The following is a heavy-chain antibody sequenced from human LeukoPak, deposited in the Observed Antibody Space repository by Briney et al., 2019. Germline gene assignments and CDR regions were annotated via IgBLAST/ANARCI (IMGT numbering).Heavy chain of an antibody. D-gene: IGHD5-12*01. CDR2: INPADSTT. CDR1: GYTFNKLW. V-gene: IGHV5-51*01. J-gene: IGHJ4*02. Sequence: GDSLKISCTGSGYTFNKLWIVWVRQMTGKGLEWLGSINPADSTTEYKPSFQGLVSFSADNSISSAYLQWSGLEASDTAKYYCAIMYYSGWGLLYWGPGTQVTVSS. CDR3: AIMYYSGWGLLY.